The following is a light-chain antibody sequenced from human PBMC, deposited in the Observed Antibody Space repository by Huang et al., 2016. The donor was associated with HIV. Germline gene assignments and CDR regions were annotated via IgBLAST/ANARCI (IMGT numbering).Light chain of an antibody. CDR3: QQYHNRPAPT. V-gene: IGKV3D-15*01. CDR2: GAS. CDR1: QSVSSY. J-gene: IGKJ4*01. Sequence: EIVMTQSPATLSVSPGETATLSCRASQSVSSYLAWYQQKPGQAPRRIIHGASTRAPGIPARFSGSGSGTEFTLTISSLQSEDVAVYYCQQYHNRPAPTFGGGTKVEI.